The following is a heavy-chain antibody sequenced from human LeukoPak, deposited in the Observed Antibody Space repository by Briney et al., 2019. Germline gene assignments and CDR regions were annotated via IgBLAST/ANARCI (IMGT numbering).Heavy chain of an antibody. Sequence: SETLSLTCAVYGGSFSGYYWSWIRQPPGKGLEWIGEITHSGSTNYNPSLKSRVTISVDTSKNQFSLKLSSVTAADTAVYYCARGLVGYSSGWYGGGGFQHWGQGTLVTVSS. J-gene: IGHJ1*01. V-gene: IGHV4-34*01. CDR3: ARGLVGYSSGWYGGGGFQH. CDR1: GGSFSGYY. CDR2: ITHSGST. D-gene: IGHD6-19*01.